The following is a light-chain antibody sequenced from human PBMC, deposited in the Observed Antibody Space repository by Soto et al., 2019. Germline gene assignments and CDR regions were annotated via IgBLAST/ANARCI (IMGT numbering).Light chain of an antibody. CDR3: QQYGSSPRT. J-gene: IGKJ1*01. V-gene: IGKV3-20*01. Sequence: EIVLTQSPGTLSLSPGERATLSCRASQSVRSSYVAWYQQKPGQGPRLLIYGASSRATGIPDRFSGSGSETDFTLTISRLEPEDFAMYYCQQYGSSPRTFGQGTKVEIK. CDR2: GAS. CDR1: QSVRSSY.